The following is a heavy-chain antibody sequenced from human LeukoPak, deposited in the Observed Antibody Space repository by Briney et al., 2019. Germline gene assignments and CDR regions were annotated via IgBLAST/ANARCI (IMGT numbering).Heavy chain of an antibody. Sequence: GASVKVSCKASGYTFTGYYMHWVRQAPGQGLEWMGWINPNSGGTNYAQKFQGRVTMTRDTSISTAYMELSRLRSDDTAVYYCARAFDYGSGSYYKYGDYWGQGTLVTVSS. V-gene: IGHV1-2*02. CDR2: INPNSGGT. CDR1: GYTFTGYY. J-gene: IGHJ4*02. D-gene: IGHD3-10*01. CDR3: ARAFDYGSGSYYKYGDY.